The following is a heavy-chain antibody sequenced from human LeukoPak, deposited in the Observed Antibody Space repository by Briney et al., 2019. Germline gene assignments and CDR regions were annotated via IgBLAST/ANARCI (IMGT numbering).Heavy chain of an antibody. CDR3: ARVFYASPYFDY. V-gene: IGHV4-39*07. CDR1: GVSISSSNFY. Sequence: SETLSLTCTVSGVSISSSNFYWSWIRQPPGKGLEWIGEINHSGSTNYNPSLKSRVTISVDTSKNQFSLKLSSVTAADTAVYFCARVFYASPYFDYWGQGTLVTVSS. D-gene: IGHD3-16*01. J-gene: IGHJ4*02. CDR2: INHSGST.